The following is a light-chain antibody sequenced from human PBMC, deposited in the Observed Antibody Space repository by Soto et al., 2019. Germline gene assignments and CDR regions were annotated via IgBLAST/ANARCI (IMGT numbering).Light chain of an antibody. CDR1: SSDVGGYNY. Sequence: QSALTQPASVSGSPGQSITISCTGTSSDVGGYNYVSWYQQHPGKAPKLMIYEVSNRPSGVSNRFSGSKSGNTASLTISGLHAEDEADYYCSSYTSSSTYVFGTGTKATVL. V-gene: IGLV2-14*01. CDR3: SSYTSSSTYV. J-gene: IGLJ1*01. CDR2: EVS.